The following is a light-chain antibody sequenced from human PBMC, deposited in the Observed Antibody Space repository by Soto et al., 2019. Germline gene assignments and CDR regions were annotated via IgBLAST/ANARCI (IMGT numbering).Light chain of an antibody. CDR2: GAS. Sequence: EIVLTQSPGTLSLSPGERATLSCRASQSVSSSYLAWYQQKPGQAPRLFIYGASSRATGIPDRFSGSGSGTDFTLIISRLEPEDFAVYYCQQYGSSPTWTFGQGTKVEIK. V-gene: IGKV3-20*01. CDR1: QSVSSSY. J-gene: IGKJ1*01. CDR3: QQYGSSPTWT.